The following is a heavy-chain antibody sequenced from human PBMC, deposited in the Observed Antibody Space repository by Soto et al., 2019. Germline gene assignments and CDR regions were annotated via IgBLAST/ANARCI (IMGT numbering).Heavy chain of an antibody. CDR3: ASLYGDHLY. V-gene: IGHV3-7*01. Sequence: GGSLRLSCAASGFTFSTYWMSWVRRAPGKGLEWVANIKQDGSEKYYVDSVKGRFTISRDNAKNSLYLQMNSLRAEDTAVYYCASLYGDHLYWGQGTRVTVSS. CDR1: GFTFSTYW. D-gene: IGHD4-17*01. CDR2: IKQDGSEK. J-gene: IGHJ4*02.